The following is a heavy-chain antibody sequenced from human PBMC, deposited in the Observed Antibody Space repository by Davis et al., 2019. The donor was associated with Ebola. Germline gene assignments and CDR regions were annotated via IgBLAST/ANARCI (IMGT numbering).Heavy chain of an antibody. CDR3: ARNRYMDY. D-gene: IGHD5-18*01. V-gene: IGHV3-7*03. CDR1: GFTFSTYW. Sequence: GESLKISCTASGFTFSTYWMSWVRQAPGKGLEWVANIKQDGTETNYVDSVKGRFTISRDNAKNSLYLQMISLRAEDTAVYFCARNRYMDYWGQGTLVTVSS. J-gene: IGHJ4*02. CDR2: IKQDGTET.